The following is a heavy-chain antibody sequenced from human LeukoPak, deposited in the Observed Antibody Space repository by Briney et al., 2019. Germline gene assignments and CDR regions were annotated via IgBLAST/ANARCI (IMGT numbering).Heavy chain of an antibody. V-gene: IGHV4-34*01. Sequence: SETLSLTCAVSGGSFSGFYWSWLRQSPGTGLEWIGEINHRGTTNYNPSFKRRVTISADMSKNEFSLKMNSLTAADTAVYYCATIVVQGSQSWFDPWGQGTLVTVSS. CDR3: ATIVVQGSQSWFDP. CDR1: GGSFSGFY. CDR2: INHRGTT. J-gene: IGHJ5*02. D-gene: IGHD3-10*01.